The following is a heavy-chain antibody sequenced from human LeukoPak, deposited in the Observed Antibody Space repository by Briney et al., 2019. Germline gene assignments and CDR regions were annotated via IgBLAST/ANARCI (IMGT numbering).Heavy chain of an antibody. CDR2: LYSGGST. J-gene: IGHJ4*01. D-gene: IGHD1-26*01. CDR3: ARSSPGVGAT. V-gene: IGHV3-53*01. Sequence: GGSLTLSCAASGFTVSSNYMSWVRQAPGKGLEWVSILYSGGSTNYADSVKGRFTISRDDSKNTLYLDMNNLRVDDSAVYYCARSSPGVGATWGHGNLVSVSS. CDR1: GFTVSSNY.